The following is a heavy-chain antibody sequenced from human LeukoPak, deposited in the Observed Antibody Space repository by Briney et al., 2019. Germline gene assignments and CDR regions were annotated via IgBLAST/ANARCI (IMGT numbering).Heavy chain of an antibody. CDR3: ARGHSGYFFY. Sequence: SQTLSLTCAVSGGSISSGGYCWGWIRQPPGKGLEWIGYIYHSGRTYYNPSLKSRATISVDRSKNQFSLKLSSVTAADTAVYYCARGHSGYFFYWGQGTLVTVSS. D-gene: IGHD5-12*01. V-gene: IGHV4-30-2*01. CDR2: IYHSGRT. CDR1: GGSISSGGYC. J-gene: IGHJ4*02.